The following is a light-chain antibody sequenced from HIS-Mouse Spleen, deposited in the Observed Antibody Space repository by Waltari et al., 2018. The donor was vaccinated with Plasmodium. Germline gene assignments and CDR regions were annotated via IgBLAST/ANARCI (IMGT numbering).Light chain of an antibody. CDR3: CSYAGSSTYV. Sequence: QSALTQPASVSGSPGQSITISCTGTSSDVGSYNLFSWYQQHPGQAPKLMIYEGSKRPSGVANRFSGSKSGNTASLTISGLQAEDEADYYCCSYAGSSTYVFGTGTKVTVL. CDR2: EGS. J-gene: IGLJ1*01. V-gene: IGLV2-23*01. CDR1: SSDVGSYNL.